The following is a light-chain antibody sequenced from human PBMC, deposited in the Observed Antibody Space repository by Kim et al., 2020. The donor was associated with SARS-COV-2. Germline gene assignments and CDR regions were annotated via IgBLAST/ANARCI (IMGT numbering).Light chain of an antibody. J-gene: IGLJ3*02. CDR1: KNKVGNQG. CDR2: RNN. V-gene: IGLV10-54*04. CDR3: SAWDSSLNVWV. Sequence: KTATLTYTGNKNKVGNQGAAWLQQHQGHPPKLLSYRNNNRPSGISERFSASRSGDTASLTITGLQPEDETDYYCSAWDSSLNVWVFGGGTQLTVL.